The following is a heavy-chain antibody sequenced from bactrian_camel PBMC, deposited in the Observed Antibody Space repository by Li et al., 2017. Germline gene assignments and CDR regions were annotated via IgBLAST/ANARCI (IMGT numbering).Heavy chain of an antibody. V-gene: IGHV3S1*01. CDR3: ATVLGSSDSTDY. D-gene: IGHD4*01. CDR1: GDTYSSYC. J-gene: IGHJ4*01. Sequence: HVQLVESGGGSVQAGGSLRLSCAVSGDTYSSYCMGWFRQAPGKEREGVAVIYTGGGSTYYADSVKGRFTISKDNAKNTLYLQMNTLKTEDTAVYYCATVLGSSDSTDYWGQGTQVTVS. CDR2: IYTGGGST.